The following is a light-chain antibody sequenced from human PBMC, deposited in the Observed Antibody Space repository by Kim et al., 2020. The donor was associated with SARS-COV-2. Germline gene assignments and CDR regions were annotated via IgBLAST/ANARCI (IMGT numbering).Light chain of an antibody. CDR3: QQRSNWPPEIT. J-gene: IGKJ5*01. V-gene: IGKV3-11*01. CDR1: QSVSSY. Sequence: PGERATLSCRASQSVSSYLAWYQQKPGQAPRLLIYDASNRATGIPARFSGSGSGTDFTLTISSLEPEDFAVYYCQQRSNWPPEITFGQGTRLEIK. CDR2: DAS.